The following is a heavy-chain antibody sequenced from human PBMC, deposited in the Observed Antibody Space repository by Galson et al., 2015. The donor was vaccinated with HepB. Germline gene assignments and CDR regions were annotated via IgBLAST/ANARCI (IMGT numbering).Heavy chain of an antibody. V-gene: IGHV4-34*01. Sequence: SETLSLTCAVYGGSFSGYYWSWIRQPPGKGLEWIGEINHSGSTNYNPSLKSRVTISVDTSKNQFSLKLSSVTAADTAVYYCAREREEGYCSGGSCYNNWFDPWGQGTLVTVSS. D-gene: IGHD2-15*01. J-gene: IGHJ5*02. CDR1: GGSFSGYY. CDR3: AREREEGYCSGGSCYNNWFDP. CDR2: INHSGST.